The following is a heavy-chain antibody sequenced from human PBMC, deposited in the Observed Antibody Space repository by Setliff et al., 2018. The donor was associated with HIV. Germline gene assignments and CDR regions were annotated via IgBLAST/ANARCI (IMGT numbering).Heavy chain of an antibody. CDR1: GFTFSSYW. Sequence: GSLRLSCAASGFTFSSYWMSWVRQAPGKGLEWVANIKQDGSEKYYVDSVKGRFTISRDNAKNSLYLQMNSLRAEDTAVYYCARDRARKVGANTPDAFDIWGQGTMVTVSS. CDR2: IKQDGSEK. CDR3: ARDRARKVGANTPDAFDI. D-gene: IGHD1-26*01. V-gene: IGHV3-7*03. J-gene: IGHJ3*02.